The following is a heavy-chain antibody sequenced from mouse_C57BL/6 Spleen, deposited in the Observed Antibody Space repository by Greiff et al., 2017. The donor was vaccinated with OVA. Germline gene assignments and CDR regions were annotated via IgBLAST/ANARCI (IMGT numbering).Heavy chain of an antibody. J-gene: IGHJ2*01. CDR1: GYTFTSYW. V-gene: IGHV1-61*01. CDR3: ARSRDGYYDY. Sequence: QVQLQQPGAELVRPGSSVKLSCKASGYTFTSYWMDWVKQRPGQGLEWIGNIYPSDSETHYNQKFKDKATLTVDKSSSTAYMQLNSLTSEDSAVYYCARSRDGYYDYWGQGTTLTVSS. CDR2: IYPSDSET. D-gene: IGHD2-3*01.